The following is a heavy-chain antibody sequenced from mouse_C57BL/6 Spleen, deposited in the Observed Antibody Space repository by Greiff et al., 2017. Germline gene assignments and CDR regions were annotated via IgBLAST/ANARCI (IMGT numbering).Heavy chain of an antibody. CDR2: IDPENGDT. V-gene: IGHV14-4*01. CDR3: TTLPGFAY. J-gene: IGHJ3*01. CDR1: GFNIKDDY. Sequence: VQLQQSGAELVRPGASVKLSCTASGFNIKDDYMDWVKQRPEQGLEWIGWIDPENGDTEYASKFQGKATITADTSSNTAYLQLSSLTSEDTAVYYCTTLPGFAYWGQGTLVTVSA.